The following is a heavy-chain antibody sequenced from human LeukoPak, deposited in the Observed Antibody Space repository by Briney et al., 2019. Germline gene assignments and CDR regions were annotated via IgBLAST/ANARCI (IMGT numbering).Heavy chain of an antibody. D-gene: IGHD1-26*01. J-gene: IGHJ2*01. CDR1: GFTFSSYS. CDR2: ISSSSSYI. V-gene: IGHV3-21*01. Sequence: GGSLRLSCAASGFTFSSYSMNWVRQAPGKGLEWVSSISSSSSYIYYADSVKGRFTISRDNAKNSLYLQMNSLRAEDTAVYYCATSGSYNWYFDLWGRGTLVTASS. CDR3: ATSGSYNWYFDL.